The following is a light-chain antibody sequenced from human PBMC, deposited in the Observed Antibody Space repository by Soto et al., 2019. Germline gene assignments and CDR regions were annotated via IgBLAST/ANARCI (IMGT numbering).Light chain of an antibody. CDR2: KAS. V-gene: IGKV1-5*03. Sequence: DIQMTQSPSTLSGSVGDRVTITCRASQTISSWLAWYQQKPGKAPKLLIYKASTLKSGVPSRFSGSGSGTEFTLTISSLQPDDFATYYCQQRDRWPLTFGGGTKVDIK. CDR1: QTISSW. J-gene: IGKJ4*01. CDR3: QQRDRWPLT.